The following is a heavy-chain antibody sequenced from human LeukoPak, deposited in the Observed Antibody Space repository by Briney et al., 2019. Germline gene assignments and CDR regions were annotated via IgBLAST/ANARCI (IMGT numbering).Heavy chain of an antibody. Sequence: GASVKVSCKTSGYTFTSYGISWVRQAPGQGLEWMGWISAYNGNTNYAQKLQGRVTMTTDTSTSTAYMELRSLRSDDTAVYYCATVVPAAPPGGYYYMDVWGKGTTVTVSS. CDR2: ISAYNGNT. D-gene: IGHD2-2*01. V-gene: IGHV1-18*01. CDR1: GYTFTSYG. CDR3: ATVVPAAPPGGYYYMDV. J-gene: IGHJ6*03.